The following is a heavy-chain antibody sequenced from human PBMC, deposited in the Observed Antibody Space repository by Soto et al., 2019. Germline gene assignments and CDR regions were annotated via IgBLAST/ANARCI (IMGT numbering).Heavy chain of an antibody. J-gene: IGHJ4*02. CDR3: ARVPTYYYDSSGYYGLHYFDY. Sequence: ASVKVYCKASGYTFTSYGISWVRQAPGQVLEWMGWISAYNGNTNYAQKLQGRVTMTTDTSTSTAYMELRSLRSDDTAVYYCARVPTYYYDSSGYYGLHYFDYWGQGTLVTVSS. CDR2: ISAYNGNT. V-gene: IGHV1-18*04. D-gene: IGHD3-22*01. CDR1: GYTFTSYG.